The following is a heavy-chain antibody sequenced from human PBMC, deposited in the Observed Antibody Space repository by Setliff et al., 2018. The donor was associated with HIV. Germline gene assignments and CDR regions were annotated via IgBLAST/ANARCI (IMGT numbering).Heavy chain of an antibody. J-gene: IGHJ4*02. CDR1: GFNFRGYN. CDR3: AKDHATSSWFTALLDY. Sequence: GGSLRLSCAVSGFNFRGYNMNWVRQAPGKGLEWVSVIYSGGSTYYADSVKGRFTISRDNSKNTLYLQMNSLRAEDTAVYYCAKDHATSSWFTALLDYWGQGALVTVSS. V-gene: IGHV3-53*01. CDR2: IYSGGST. D-gene: IGHD6-13*01.